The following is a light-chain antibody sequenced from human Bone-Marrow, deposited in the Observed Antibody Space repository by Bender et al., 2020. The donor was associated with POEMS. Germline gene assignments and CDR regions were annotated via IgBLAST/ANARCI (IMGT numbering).Light chain of an antibody. V-gene: IGLV1-44*01. Sequence: QSVLTQPPSASGTPGQRVTISCSGGSSNIGAHAVNWYQHLPGTAPKLLVYSSHRRPSEVPDRFSASRSGTSASLAISGLQSEDEDDYYGAVWDDSLNGWVFGGGTKLTVL. J-gene: IGLJ3*02. CDR1: SSNIGAHA. CDR2: SSH. CDR3: AVWDDSLNGWV.